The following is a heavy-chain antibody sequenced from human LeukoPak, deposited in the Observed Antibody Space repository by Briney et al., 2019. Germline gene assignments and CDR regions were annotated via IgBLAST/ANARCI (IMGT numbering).Heavy chain of an antibody. D-gene: IGHD3-22*01. Sequence: SETLSLTCTVSGGSISSYYWSWIRQPPGKGLEWIGYIYYSGSTNYNPSLKGRVTISVDTSKNQFSLKLSSVTAADTAVYYCARVYYDSSGYYPFDYWGQGTLVTVSS. CDR2: IYYSGST. J-gene: IGHJ4*02. CDR1: GGSISSYY. CDR3: ARVYYDSSGYYPFDY. V-gene: IGHV4-59*01.